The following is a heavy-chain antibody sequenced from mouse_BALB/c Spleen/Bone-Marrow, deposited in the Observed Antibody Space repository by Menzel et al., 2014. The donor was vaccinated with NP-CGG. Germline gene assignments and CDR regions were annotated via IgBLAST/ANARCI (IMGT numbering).Heavy chain of an antibody. D-gene: IGHD1-2*01. CDR3: AKNYYYSYVAY. Sequence: EVKLVESGGGLVQPGGSLKLSCAASGFDFSRYWMTWVRQAPGKGLEWIGEINPDSSTINYTPSLKDKFIISRDNAKNTLYLQMRKVRSEDTALYYCAKNYYYSYVAYWGQGTLVTVSA. CDR1: GFDFSRYW. CDR2: INPDSSTI. V-gene: IGHV4-1*02. J-gene: IGHJ3*01.